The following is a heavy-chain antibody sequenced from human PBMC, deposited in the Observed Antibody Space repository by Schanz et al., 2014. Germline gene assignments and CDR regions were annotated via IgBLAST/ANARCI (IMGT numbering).Heavy chain of an antibody. J-gene: IGHJ4*02. CDR3: AKYRGYYRVSGSYRELEY. Sequence: EEQLVESGGGLVQPGGSLRLSCAASGFTFSGFWMTWVRQAPGRGLEWVSSISTSGTYMYIADSLKGRLTISRDDAKKSMYLQMNSLRPEDTAVYYCAKYRGYYRVSGSYRELEYWGQGTLVTVSS. CDR2: ISTSGTYM. D-gene: IGHD3-10*01. CDR1: GFTFSGFW. V-gene: IGHV3-21*04.